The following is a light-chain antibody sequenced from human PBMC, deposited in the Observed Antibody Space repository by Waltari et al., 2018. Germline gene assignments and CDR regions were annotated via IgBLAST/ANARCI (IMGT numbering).Light chain of an antibody. J-gene: IGKJ4*01. V-gene: IGKV1-39*01. Sequence: DIQMTQSPSSLSASVGHRVTITCRASQSVTTYLNWYQQKPGKAPNLLISVTSILRRGVPSRFSGSGSGTDCTLTMSSLQPEDFATCYGQQSRTAPLTFGGGTKVEIK. CDR1: QSVTTY. CDR3: QQSRTAPLT. CDR2: VTS.